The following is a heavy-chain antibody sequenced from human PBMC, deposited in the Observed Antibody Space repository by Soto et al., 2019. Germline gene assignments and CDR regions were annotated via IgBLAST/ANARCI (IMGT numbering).Heavy chain of an antibody. CDR1: GASFSSLP. CDR2: IITVFHTT. CDR3: AREVLDHLWLPNSRAMGGRFDC. D-gene: IGHD5-18*01. J-gene: IGHJ4*02. V-gene: IGHV1-69*13. Sequence: SVKVSCKASGASFSSLPISWMRQAPGQGLEWLGGIITVFHTTNYAQKFQGRVTITADESTSTAYMELSSLTSEDTAVYYCAREVLDHLWLPNSRAMGGRFDCWGQGTLVTVSS.